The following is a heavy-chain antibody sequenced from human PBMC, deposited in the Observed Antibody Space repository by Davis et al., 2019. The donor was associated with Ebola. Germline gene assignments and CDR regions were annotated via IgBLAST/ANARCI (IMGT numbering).Heavy chain of an antibody. CDR2: ISGGSGGRK. Sequence: PAGSLRLSCAASGSTVSNYALSWIRQAPGKGLEWVSSISGGSGGRKDYAVSVRGRFRISRDNSKDTVSLQMSSLRAEDSAVYYCARLQVPGRPFYYYGMDVWGQGTTVTVSS. CDR1: GSTVSNYA. CDR3: ARLQVPGRPFYYYGMDV. D-gene: IGHD6-6*01. J-gene: IGHJ6*02. V-gene: IGHV3-23*01.